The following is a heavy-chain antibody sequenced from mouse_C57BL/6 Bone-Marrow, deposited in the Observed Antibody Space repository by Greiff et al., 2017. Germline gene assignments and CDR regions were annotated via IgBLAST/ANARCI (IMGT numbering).Heavy chain of an antibody. CDR2: IDPNSGGT. CDR1: GYTFTSYW. J-gene: IGHJ2*01. Sequence: QVQLQQPGAELVKPGASVKLSCKASGYTFTSYWMHWVKQRPGRGLEWIGRIDPNSGGTEYNEKFKGKATLTVDKPSSTAYMQLSSLPSEDSAVYYGASGIYYSNYGYFDYWGQGTTLTVSS. V-gene: IGHV1-72*01. CDR3: ASGIYYSNYGYFDY. D-gene: IGHD2-5*01.